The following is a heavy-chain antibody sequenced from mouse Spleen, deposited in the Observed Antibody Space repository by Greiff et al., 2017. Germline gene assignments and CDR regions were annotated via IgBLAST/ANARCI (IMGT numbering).Heavy chain of an antibody. V-gene: IGHV3-6*01. Sequence: ESGPGLVKPSQSLSLTCSVTGYSITSGYYWNWIRQFPGNKLEWMGYISYDGSNNYNPSLKNRISITRDTSKNQFFLKLNSVTTEDTATYYCARGNSYYSWAYWGQGTLVTVSA. CDR1: GYSITSGYY. CDR2: ISYDGSN. CDR3: ARGNSYYSWAY. D-gene: IGHD2-12*01. J-gene: IGHJ3*01.